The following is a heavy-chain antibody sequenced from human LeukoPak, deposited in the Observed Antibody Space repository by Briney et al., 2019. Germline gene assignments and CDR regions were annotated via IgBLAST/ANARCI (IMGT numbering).Heavy chain of an antibody. D-gene: IGHD3-22*01. J-gene: IGHJ3*02. CDR2: IYTSGST. CDR3: AADYYDSSGYYYVGAFDI. CDR1: GGSINSGSYY. Sequence: SQTLSLTCTVSGGSINSGSYYWSWIRQPAGKGLEWIGRIYTSGSTNYNPSLKSRVTISVDTSKNQFSLKLSSVTAADTAVYYCAADYYDSSGYYYVGAFDIWGQGTMVTVSS. V-gene: IGHV4-61*02.